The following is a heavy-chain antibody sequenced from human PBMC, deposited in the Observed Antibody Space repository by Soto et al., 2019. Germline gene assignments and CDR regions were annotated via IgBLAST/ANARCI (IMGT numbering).Heavy chain of an antibody. CDR2: IFDSGTT. J-gene: IGHJ4*02. CDR1: GGSITSVNHY. V-gene: IGHV4-31*02. D-gene: IGHD2-8*02. CDR3: AREVSGTGAFDC. Sequence: QVQLEQSGPGLVKPAQTLSLTCKISGGSITSVNHYWSWIRQSPGEGLEWIGYIFDSGTTHYSPSLKGRVTIAGDASQSQFSLTIHSVTAADTAVYYCAREVSGTGAFDCWGQGTLVTVSS.